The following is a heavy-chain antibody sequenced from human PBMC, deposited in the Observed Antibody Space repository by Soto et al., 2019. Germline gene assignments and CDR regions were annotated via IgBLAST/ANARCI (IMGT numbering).Heavy chain of an antibody. CDR1: GYSISSGYY. D-gene: IGHD2-21*01. CDR2: IYHSGST. Sequence: PSETLSLTCAVSGYSISSGYYWGWIRQPPGKGLEWIGSIYHSGSTYYNPSLKSRVNISVETSKNQFSLQLSSVNAADTAVYYCARARYGGENGYFDTWGHGTLVTVSS. J-gene: IGHJ4*01. CDR3: ARARYGGENGYFDT. V-gene: IGHV4-38-2*01.